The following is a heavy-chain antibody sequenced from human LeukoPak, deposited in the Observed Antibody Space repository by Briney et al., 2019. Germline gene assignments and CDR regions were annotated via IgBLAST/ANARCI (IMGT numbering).Heavy chain of an antibody. J-gene: IGHJ4*02. CDR1: GYTFTSYG. CDR2: IIPILGIA. D-gene: IGHD2-2*01. V-gene: IGHV1-69*04. CDR3: ASSAVVPAAAHD. Sequence: ASVKVSCKASGYTFTSYGISWVRQAPGQGLEWMGRIIPILGIANYAQKFQGRVTITADKSTSTAYMELSSLRSEDTAVYYCASSAVVPAAAHDWGQGTLVTVSS.